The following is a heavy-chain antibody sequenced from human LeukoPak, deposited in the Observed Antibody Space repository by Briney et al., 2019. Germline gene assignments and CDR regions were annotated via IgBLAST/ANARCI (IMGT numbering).Heavy chain of an antibody. CDR2: INPNSGGT. D-gene: IGHD4-17*01. CDR1: GYTFTGYY. J-gene: IGHJ4*02. Sequence: GASVKVSCKASGYTFTGYYMHWVRQAPGQGLEWMGWINPNSGGTNYAQKFQGRVTMTGDTSISTAYMELSRLRSDDTAVYYCARSLFDGDYAIDYWGQGTLVTVSS. CDR3: ARSLFDGDYAIDY. V-gene: IGHV1-2*02.